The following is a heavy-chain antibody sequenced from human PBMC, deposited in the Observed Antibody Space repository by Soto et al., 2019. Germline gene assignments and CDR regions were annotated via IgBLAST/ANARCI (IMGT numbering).Heavy chain of an antibody. CDR1: GGLISGYY. Sequence: QVQLQQWGAGLLKPSETLSLTCAVYGGLISGYYWNWIRQPPGKGLEWIGEINQSGSINYNPSLKXRVTISVDTSTNQFSLNLSSVTAADTAVYYCARGWGRIFDDWGQGSLVTVSS. CDR2: INQSGSI. CDR3: ARGWGRIFDD. D-gene: IGHD7-27*01. J-gene: IGHJ4*02. V-gene: IGHV4-34*01.